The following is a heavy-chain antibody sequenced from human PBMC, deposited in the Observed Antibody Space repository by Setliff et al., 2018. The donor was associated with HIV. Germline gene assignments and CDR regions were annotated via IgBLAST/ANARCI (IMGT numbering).Heavy chain of an antibody. Sequence: ASVKVSCKASGYTFTSHGISWVRQAPGQGLEWMGWISAYNGNTNYAQKLQGRVTMTTDTSTSTAYMELSSLRSDDTAVYCCARDRTGVTSGEFDPWGQGTLVTVSS. D-gene: IGHD2-21*02. CDR1: GYTFTSHG. J-gene: IGHJ5*02. CDR2: ISAYNGNT. V-gene: IGHV1-18*01. CDR3: ARDRTGVTSGEFDP.